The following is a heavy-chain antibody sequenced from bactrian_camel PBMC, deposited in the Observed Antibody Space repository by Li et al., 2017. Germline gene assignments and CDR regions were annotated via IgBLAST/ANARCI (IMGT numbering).Heavy chain of an antibody. J-gene: IGHJ4*01. Sequence: QVQLVESGGGSMQAGGSLRLGCAASGYAAGSDCLAWFRQGPGKEREGVAAVSAGSTVYADSVKGRFTISRDNTKNTVYLQMNSLKPEDTAMYYCAALAFSPCSSWRNYNLWCQGTQVTVS. CDR3: AALAFSPCSSWRNYNL. D-gene: IGHD6*01. CDR1: GYAAGSDC. CDR2: VSAGST. V-gene: IGHV3-3*01.